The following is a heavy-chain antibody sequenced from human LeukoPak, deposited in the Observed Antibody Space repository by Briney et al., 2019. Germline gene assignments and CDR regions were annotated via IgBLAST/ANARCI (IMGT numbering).Heavy chain of an antibody. V-gene: IGHV3-23*01. CDR2: ISGSGGST. CDR3: AKEVRDYDILTGYYMDY. CDR1: GFTFSSYA. D-gene: IGHD3-9*01. J-gene: IGHJ4*02. Sequence: PGGSLRLSCAASGFTFSSYAMSWVRQAPGKGLEWVSAISGSGGSTYYADSVKGRFTISRDNSKNTLYLQMNSLRAEDTAVYYCAKEVRDYDILTGYYMDYWGQGTLVTVSS.